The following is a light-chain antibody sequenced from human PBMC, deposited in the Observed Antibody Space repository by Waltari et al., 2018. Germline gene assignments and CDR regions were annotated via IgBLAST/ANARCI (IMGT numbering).Light chain of an antibody. Sequence: DIVLTQSPATLSLSPGERATLPCRASQTVSNRLAWYQQKPGRGPRLLIYDASTRAAGIPDRFSGSGSGTEFTLTITRLEPEDVAVYFCQQERNWSWTFGQGTKVEIK. V-gene: IGKV3D-15*01. CDR3: QQERNWSWT. J-gene: IGKJ1*01. CDR1: QTVSNR. CDR2: DAS.